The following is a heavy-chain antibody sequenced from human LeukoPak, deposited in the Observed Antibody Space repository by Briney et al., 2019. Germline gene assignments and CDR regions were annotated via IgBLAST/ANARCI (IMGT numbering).Heavy chain of an antibody. Sequence: PSETRSLTCTVSGGSISSYYWSWIRQPPGKGLEWIGYIYYSGSTNYNPSLKSRVTISVDTSKNQFSLKLSSVTAADTAVYYCAYGMDVWGQGTTVTVSS. CDR1: GGSISSYY. CDR2: IYYSGST. V-gene: IGHV4-59*01. CDR3: AYGMDV. J-gene: IGHJ6*02.